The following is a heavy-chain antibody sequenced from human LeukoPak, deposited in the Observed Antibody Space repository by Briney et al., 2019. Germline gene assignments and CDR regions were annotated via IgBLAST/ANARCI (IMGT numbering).Heavy chain of an antibody. CDR3: ARDSGAAGGYFDY. J-gene: IGHJ4*02. CDR1: GFTVSTNY. V-gene: IGHV3-66*01. Sequence: PGGSLRLSCAASGFTVSTNYMSWVRQAPGRGLEWGSVIYSGGNTYYADSVKGRFTISRDNSKNTLYLQMNSLRADDTAVYYCARDSGAAGGYFDYWGQGTLVTVSS. D-gene: IGHD1-26*01. CDR2: IYSGGNT.